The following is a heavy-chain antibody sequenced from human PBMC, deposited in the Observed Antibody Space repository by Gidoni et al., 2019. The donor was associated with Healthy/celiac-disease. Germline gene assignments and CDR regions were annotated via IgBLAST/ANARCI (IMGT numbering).Heavy chain of an antibody. CDR3: ARSFGAHDAFDI. CDR1: GFTFSRYA. V-gene: IGHV3-64*02. J-gene: IGHJ3*02. D-gene: IGHD3-16*01. CDR2: ISSNGGST. Sequence: EVQLVESGEGLVQPGGSLSLSCAASGFTFSRYAMHWVRQAPGKGLEYVSAISSNGGSTYYADSVKGRFTISRDNSKNTLYLQMGSLRAEDMAVYYCARSFGAHDAFDIWGQGTMVTVSS.